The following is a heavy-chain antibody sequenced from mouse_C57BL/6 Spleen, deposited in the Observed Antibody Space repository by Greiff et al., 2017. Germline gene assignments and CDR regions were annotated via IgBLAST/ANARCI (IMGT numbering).Heavy chain of an antibody. V-gene: IGHV1-63*01. CDR2: IYPGGGYT. CDR3: ARSPPYFDV. D-gene: IGHD6-1*01. J-gene: IGHJ1*03. CDR1: GYTFTNYW. Sequence: QVHVKQSGAELVRPGTSVKMSCKASGYTFTNYWIGWAKQRPGHGLEWIGDIYPGGGYTNYNEKFKGKATLTADKSSSTAYMQFSSLTSEDSAIYYCARSPPYFDVWGTGTSVTVSS.